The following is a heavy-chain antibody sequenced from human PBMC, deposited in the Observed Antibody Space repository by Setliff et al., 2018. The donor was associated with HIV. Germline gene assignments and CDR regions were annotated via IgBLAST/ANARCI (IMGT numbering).Heavy chain of an antibody. CDR2: INPNSGGT. CDR3: ARDVGVRGVTITVSWFDP. J-gene: IGHJ5*02. Sequence: ASVKVSCKASGYTFTGYYMHWVRQAPGQGLEWMGWINPNSGGTNYAQKFQGRVTMTRDTSISTAYMELSRLRSDDTAVYYCARDVGVRGVTITVSWFDPWGQGTLVTVSS. V-gene: IGHV1-2*02. CDR1: GYTFTGYY. D-gene: IGHD3-10*01.